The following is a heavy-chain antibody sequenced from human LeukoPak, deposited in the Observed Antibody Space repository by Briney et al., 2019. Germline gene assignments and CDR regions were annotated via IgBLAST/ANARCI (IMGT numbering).Heavy chain of an antibody. CDR1: GFTFSSYS. CDR2: ISSSSSYI. J-gene: IGHJ4*02. CDR3: AKTDCTSSSCYTIDY. D-gene: IGHD2-2*02. Sequence: GGSLRLSCAASGFTFSSYSMNWVRQAPGKGLEWVSSISSSSSYIYYADSVKGRFTISRDNSKNTLYLQMYSLRAEDTAVYYCAKTDCTSSSCYTIDYWGQGTLVTVSS. V-gene: IGHV3-21*04.